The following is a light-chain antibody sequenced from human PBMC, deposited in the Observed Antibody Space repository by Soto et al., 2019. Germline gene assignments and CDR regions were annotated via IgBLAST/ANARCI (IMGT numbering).Light chain of an antibody. CDR3: HQFYSSPTP. CDR2: WAS. CDR1: QSVLFTSNNKDF. V-gene: IGKV4-1*01. Sequence: DIVMTQSPDSLAVSLGERATITCKSSQSVLFTSNNKDFLAWYQQRPGQSPKLILFWASTRASGVPDRFSGSGSGKAFTLTIDGLQAEDAAVYYCHQFYSSPTPFGQGTKVDI. J-gene: IGKJ1*01.